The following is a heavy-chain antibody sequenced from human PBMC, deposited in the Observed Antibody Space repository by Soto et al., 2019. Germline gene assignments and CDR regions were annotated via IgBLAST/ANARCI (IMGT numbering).Heavy chain of an antibody. CDR1: GGSISSYY. CDR2: IYYSGST. Sequence: LSLTCTVSGGSISSYYWSWIRQPPGKGLEWIGYIYYSGSTNYNPSLKSRVTISVDTSKNQFSLKLSSVTAADTAVYYCARDYQGYYDSSGYYGMDVWGQGTTATVSS. CDR3: ARDYQGYYDSSGYYGMDV. V-gene: IGHV4-59*01. D-gene: IGHD3-22*01. J-gene: IGHJ6*02.